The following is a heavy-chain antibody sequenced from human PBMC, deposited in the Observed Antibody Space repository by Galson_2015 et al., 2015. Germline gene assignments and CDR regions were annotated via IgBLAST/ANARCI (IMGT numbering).Heavy chain of an antibody. CDR2: SDT. CDR3: ARHYCGGDCYPYFDY. Sequence: SDTRYSPSFQGQVTISADKSISTAYLQWSSLKASDTAMYYCARHYCGGDCYPYFDYWGQGTLVTVSS. D-gene: IGHD2-21*02. V-gene: IGHV5-51*01. J-gene: IGHJ4*02.